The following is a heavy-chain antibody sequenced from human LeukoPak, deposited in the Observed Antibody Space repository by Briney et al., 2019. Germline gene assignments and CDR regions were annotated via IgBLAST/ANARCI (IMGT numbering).Heavy chain of an antibody. Sequence: PSETLSLTCAVYGGSFSGYYWSWIRQPPGKGLEWIGEINHSGSTNYNPSLKSRVTISVDTSKNQFSLKLSPVTAADTAVYYCARGQGGSYYYYYYYMDVWGKGTTATVSS. CDR3: ARGQGGSYYYYYYYMDV. CDR1: GGSFSGYY. D-gene: IGHD1-26*01. CDR2: INHSGST. J-gene: IGHJ6*03. V-gene: IGHV4-34*01.